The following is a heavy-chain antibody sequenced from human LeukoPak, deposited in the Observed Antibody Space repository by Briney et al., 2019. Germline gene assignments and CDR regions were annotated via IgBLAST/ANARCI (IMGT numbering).Heavy chain of an antibody. CDR3: AREDTGSYIPGVVDY. CDR2: ISSSSSYI. Sequence: GGSLRLSCAASGFTFSSYSMNWVRQAPGKGLEWVSSISSSSSYIYYADSVKGRFAISRDNAKNSLYLQMNSLRAEDTAVYYCAREDTGSYIPGVVDYWGQGTLVTVSS. D-gene: IGHD3-10*01. CDR1: GFTFSSYS. V-gene: IGHV3-21*01. J-gene: IGHJ4*02.